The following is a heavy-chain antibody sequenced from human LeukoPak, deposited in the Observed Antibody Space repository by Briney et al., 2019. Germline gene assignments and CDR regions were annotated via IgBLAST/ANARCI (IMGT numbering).Heavy chain of an antibody. D-gene: IGHD6-6*01. Sequence: PSETLSLTCTVSGGSISSGGCYWSWIRQPPGKGLEWIGYIYYSGSTYYNPSLKSRVTISVDTSKNQFSLKLSSVTAADTAVYYCARDGLLSSSNAFDIWGQGTMVTVSS. CDR1: GGSISSGGCY. J-gene: IGHJ3*02. CDR2: IYYSGST. V-gene: IGHV4-31*03. CDR3: ARDGLLSSSNAFDI.